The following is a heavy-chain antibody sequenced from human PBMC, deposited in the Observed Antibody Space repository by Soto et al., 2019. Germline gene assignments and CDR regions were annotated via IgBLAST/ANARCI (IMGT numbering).Heavy chain of an antibody. J-gene: IGHJ4*02. V-gene: IGHV3-7*01. CDR2: IKEDGSEK. CDR1: GFTFSNYW. CDR3: SRDVVVGAKALNY. D-gene: IGHD2-15*01. Sequence: PGGSLRLSCAASGFTFSNYWMTWVRQAPGKGLEWVANIKEDGSEKHYVASVKGRFTISRDNAKNSLYLQMNSLRVEDTAVYFCSRDVVVGAKALNYWGQGALVTVSS.